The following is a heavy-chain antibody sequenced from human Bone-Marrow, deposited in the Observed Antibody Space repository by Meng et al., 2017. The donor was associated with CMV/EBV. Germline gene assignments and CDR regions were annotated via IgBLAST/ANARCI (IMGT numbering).Heavy chain of an antibody. CDR3: ARAPGEGAYVYYGIDV. Sequence: ASVKVSCKASGYTFTGYFMHWVRQAPGQGLEWMGWINPNSGGTNYAQKFQGRVTMTRDTSISTAYMELSRLTSDDTAVYYCARAPGEGAYVYYGIDVWGQGTTVTVSS. V-gene: IGHV1-2*02. CDR2: INPNSGGT. J-gene: IGHJ6*02. CDR1: GYTFTGYF. D-gene: IGHD7-27*01.